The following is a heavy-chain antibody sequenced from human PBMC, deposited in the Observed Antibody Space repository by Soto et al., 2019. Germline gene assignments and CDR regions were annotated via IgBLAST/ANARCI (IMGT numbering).Heavy chain of an antibody. V-gene: IGHV3-30-3*01. J-gene: IGHJ6*02. CDR2: ISYDGSNK. D-gene: IGHD2-2*03. CDR3: ARDAGVDIVVVPATGGMDV. CDR1: GFTFSSYA. Sequence: QVQLVESGGGVIQPGRSLRLSCAASGFTFSSYAMHWVRQAPGKGPEWVAVISYDGSNKYYADSVKGRFTISRDNSKNTLYLQMNSLRAEDTAVYYCARDAGVDIVVVPATGGMDVWGQGTTVTVSS.